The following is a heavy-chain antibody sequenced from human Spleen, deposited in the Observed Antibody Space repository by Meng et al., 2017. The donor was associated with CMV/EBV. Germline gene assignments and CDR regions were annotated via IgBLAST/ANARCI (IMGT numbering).Heavy chain of an antibody. J-gene: IGHJ4*02. Sequence: ASGVTFTCNARSWGRQVPGKGLEWVSAISGSGGSTYYADAVKGRFTISRDNSKNTLYLQMNSLRAEDTAVYYCAKDPDYYDSSGAHYWGQGTLVTVSS. CDR1: GVTFTCNA. D-gene: IGHD3-22*01. CDR2: ISGSGGST. CDR3: AKDPDYYDSSGAHY. V-gene: IGHV3-23*01.